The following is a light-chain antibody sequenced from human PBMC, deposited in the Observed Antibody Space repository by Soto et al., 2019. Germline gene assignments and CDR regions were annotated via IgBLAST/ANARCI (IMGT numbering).Light chain of an antibody. V-gene: IGKV2-28*01. J-gene: IGKJ5*01. CDR2: LAS. CDR1: QSLLYSDGDNY. Sequence: DVVVTQYPLALPVTPGEPASISCRSSQSLLYSDGDNYLDWYVQKPGQSPQLLIYLASNRASGVPARFSGSGSGTHFRLKISRVEAEDVGLYYCMQGLQPPNTFGQRTRLEIK. CDR3: MQGLQPPNT.